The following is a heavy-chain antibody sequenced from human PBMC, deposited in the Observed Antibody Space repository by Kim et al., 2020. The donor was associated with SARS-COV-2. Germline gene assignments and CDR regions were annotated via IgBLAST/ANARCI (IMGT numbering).Heavy chain of an antibody. Sequence: SETLSLTCTVSGGSISSYYWSWIRQPPGKGLEWIGYIYYSGSTNYNPSLKSRVTFSVDTSKNQFSLKLSSVTAADTAVYYCARGSPYYDILTGYYTNYYYYGMDVWGQGTTVTVSS. D-gene: IGHD3-9*01. CDR2: IYYSGST. V-gene: IGHV4-59*01. CDR3: ARGSPYYDILTGYYTNYYYYGMDV. CDR1: GGSISSYY. J-gene: IGHJ6*02.